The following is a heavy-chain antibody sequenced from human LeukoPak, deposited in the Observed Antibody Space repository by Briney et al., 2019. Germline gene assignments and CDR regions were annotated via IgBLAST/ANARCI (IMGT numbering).Heavy chain of an antibody. CDR2: IYPDDSDT. J-gene: IGHJ4*02. Sequence: SGESLKISCKGSGYSFTKYWIGWVRQMPGKGLEWMGIIYPDDSDTRYSPAFQGQVTISADKSINTAYLQWSSLKASDTAMYYCARHGALGAGSSWYAYWGQGTLVTVSS. CDR1: GYSFTKYW. D-gene: IGHD6-13*01. CDR3: ARHGALGAGSSWYAY. V-gene: IGHV5-51*01.